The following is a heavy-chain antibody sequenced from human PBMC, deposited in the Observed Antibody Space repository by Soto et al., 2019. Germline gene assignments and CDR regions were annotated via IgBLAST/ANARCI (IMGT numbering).Heavy chain of an antibody. V-gene: IGHV4-34*01. CDR1: GGSFSGYY. J-gene: IGHJ5*02. CDR2: INHSGST. Sequence: SETLSLTCAVYGGSFSGYYWSWIRQPPGKGLEWIGEINHSGSTNYNPSLKSRVTISVDTSKNQFSLKLSSVTAADTAVYYCARGRVVPAGFTRVRFDPWGQGTLVTVSS. CDR3: ARGRVVPAGFTRVRFDP. D-gene: IGHD2-2*01.